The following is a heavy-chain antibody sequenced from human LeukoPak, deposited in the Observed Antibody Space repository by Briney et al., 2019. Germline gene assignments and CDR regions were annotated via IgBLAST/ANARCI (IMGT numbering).Heavy chain of an antibody. V-gene: IGHV3-23*01. CDR1: GFTFSSYG. CDR2: ISGSGGST. D-gene: IGHD6-19*01. J-gene: IGHJ4*02. Sequence: SGGSLRLSCAASGFTFSSYGMSWVRQAPGKGLEWVSAISGSGGSTYYADSVKGRFTISSDNSKNTLYVQMNSLRAEDTAVYYCAKPSIAVPAHSIIYYFDYRGQGTLVTVSS. CDR3: AKPSIAVPAHSIIYYFDY.